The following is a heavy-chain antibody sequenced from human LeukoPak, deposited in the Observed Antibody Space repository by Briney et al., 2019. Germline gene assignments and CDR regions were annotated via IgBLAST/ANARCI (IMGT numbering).Heavy chain of an antibody. CDR3: ARELLWFGDYYYYYGMDV. D-gene: IGHD3-10*01. Sequence: GVSLRLSCAASGFTFSSYGMHWVRQAPGKGLEWVASIRYGGSNKYYADSVKGRFTISRDNSKNTLYLQMNSLRAEDTAVYYCARELLWFGDYYYYYGMDVWGQGTTVTVSS. J-gene: IGHJ6*02. CDR2: IRYGGSNK. CDR1: GFTFSSYG. V-gene: IGHV3-30*02.